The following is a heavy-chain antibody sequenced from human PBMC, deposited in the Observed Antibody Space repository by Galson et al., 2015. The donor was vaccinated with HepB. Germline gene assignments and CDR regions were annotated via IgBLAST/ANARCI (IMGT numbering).Heavy chain of an antibody. D-gene: IGHD1-26*01. CDR1: GGTFSGYA. V-gene: IGHV1-69*13. CDR3: ARGEWELLGSYFDY. J-gene: IGHJ4*02. Sequence: SVKVSCKASGGTFSGYAISWVRQAPGQGLEWMGGIIPIFGTANYAQKFQGRVTITADESTSTAYMELSSLRSEDTAVYYCARGEWELLGSYFDYWGQGTLSPSPQ. CDR2: IIPIFGTA.